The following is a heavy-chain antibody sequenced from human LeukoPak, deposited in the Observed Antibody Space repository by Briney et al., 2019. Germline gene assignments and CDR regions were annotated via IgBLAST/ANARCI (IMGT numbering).Heavy chain of an antibody. CDR2: IYYSGST. CDR1: GGSISSYY. V-gene: IGHV4-59*01. CDR3: ARGGSYLAFDY. D-gene: IGHD2-15*01. J-gene: IGHJ4*02. Sequence: SETLSLTCTVSGGSISSYYWSWIRQPPGKGLEWIGYIYYSGSTNYNPSLKSRVTISVDTSKNQFSLKLSSVTAADTAVYYCARGGSYLAFDYWGQGTLVTVSS.